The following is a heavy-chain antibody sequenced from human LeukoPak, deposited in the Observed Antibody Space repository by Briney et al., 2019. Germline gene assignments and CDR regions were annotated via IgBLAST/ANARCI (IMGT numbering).Heavy chain of an antibody. Sequence: GGSLRLSCAASGVTLSTYAMSWARQAPGRGLEWVSGISSSGSGGNTYYADSVKGRFTISRDNSKNTQYLQMNSLRAEDTAVYYCARPYGSGSPYIYYYYYGMDVWGQGTTVTVSS. V-gene: IGHV3-23*01. J-gene: IGHJ6*02. D-gene: IGHD3-10*01. CDR3: ARPYGSGSPYIYYYYYGMDV. CDR1: GVTLSTYA. CDR2: ISSSGSGGNT.